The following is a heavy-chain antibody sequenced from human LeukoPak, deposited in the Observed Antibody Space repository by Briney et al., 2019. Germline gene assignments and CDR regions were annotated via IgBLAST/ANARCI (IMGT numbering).Heavy chain of an antibody. CDR3: ARVPVNIWENWFDP. CDR2: IYYTGST. Sequence: SETLSLTCLVSGGSMSSYSWGWIRQPPGKGLEWIGTIYYTGSTNYNPSLKSRVTISVDTSKNQFSLKLNSVTAADTAVYYCARVPVNIWENWFDPWGQGTLVTVSS. J-gene: IGHJ5*02. CDR1: GGSMSSYS. D-gene: IGHD1-26*01. V-gene: IGHV4-39*07.